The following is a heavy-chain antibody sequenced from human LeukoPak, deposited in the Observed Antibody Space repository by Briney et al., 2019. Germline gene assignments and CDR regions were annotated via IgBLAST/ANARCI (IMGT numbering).Heavy chain of an antibody. CDR1: GDSITTTSHY. CDR2: FSYSGST. Sequence: PSETLSLTRTVSGDSITTTSHYWGWIRQPPGKGLEWIGSFSYSGSTYDNPSLKSRVTISVDRSKNQFSLRLSSVTAADTAVYYCARHPGIAVAGDAFDFWGPGKVVTVSS. J-gene: IGHJ3*01. CDR3: ARHPGIAVAGDAFDF. V-gene: IGHV4-39*01. D-gene: IGHD6-19*01.